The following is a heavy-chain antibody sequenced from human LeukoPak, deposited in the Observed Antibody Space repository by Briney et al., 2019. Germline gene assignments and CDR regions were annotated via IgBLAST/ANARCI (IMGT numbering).Heavy chain of an antibody. V-gene: IGHV3-33*01. Sequence: QTGGSLRLSCAASGFTFSSYGMHWVRQAPGEGLEWVAVIWYDGSNKYYADSVKGRFTISRDNSKNTLYLQMNSLGAEDTAVYYCARDKPKAFDYWGQGTLVTVSS. CDR3: ARDKPKAFDY. J-gene: IGHJ4*02. CDR2: IWYDGSNK. CDR1: GFTFSSYG.